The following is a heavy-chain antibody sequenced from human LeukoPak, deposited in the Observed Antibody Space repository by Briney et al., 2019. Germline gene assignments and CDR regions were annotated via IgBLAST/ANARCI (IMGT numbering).Heavy chain of an antibody. D-gene: IGHD5-18*01. CDR1: GFTFSSYT. CDR3: AKGGYSYGPEKLDY. Sequence: GGSLRLSCAASGFTFSSYTMNWVRQAPGKGLEWVSTISGGSTYYADFVKGRFTISRDNSKNTLYLQMNSLRAEDTAVYYCAKGGYSYGPEKLDYWGQGTLVTVSS. J-gene: IGHJ4*02. V-gene: IGHV3-23*01. CDR2: ISGGST.